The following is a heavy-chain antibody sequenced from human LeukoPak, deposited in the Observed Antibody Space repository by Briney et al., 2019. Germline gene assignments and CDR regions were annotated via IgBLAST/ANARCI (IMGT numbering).Heavy chain of an antibody. CDR3: ASAVGGWGAFDI. CDR1: GGSFRGYY. J-gene: IGHJ3*02. CDR2: INHSGST. Sequence: PSETLSLTCAVYGGSFRGYYWSWIRKPPGKGLKGIGEINHSGSTNYNPPLKSRVTISVDTSKNQFSLKLSSVTAADTAVYYCASAVGGWGAFDIWGQGTMVTVSS. D-gene: IGHD3-16*01. V-gene: IGHV4-34*01.